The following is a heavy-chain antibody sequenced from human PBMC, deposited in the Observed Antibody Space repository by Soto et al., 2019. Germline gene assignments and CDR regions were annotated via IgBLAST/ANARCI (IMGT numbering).Heavy chain of an antibody. D-gene: IGHD2-21*01. Sequence: VQLVESGGGLVQPGGSLRLSCAASGFSFSTYWMTRVRQAPGKGLEWVANIKPDGGEKYYVDSVKGRFTISRDNAKNSLYLQMNSLRAEDTAVYYCARGGYGGDWGQGTLVTVSS. CDR2: IKPDGGEK. CDR3: ARGGYGGD. J-gene: IGHJ4*02. CDR1: GFSFSTYW. V-gene: IGHV3-7*03.